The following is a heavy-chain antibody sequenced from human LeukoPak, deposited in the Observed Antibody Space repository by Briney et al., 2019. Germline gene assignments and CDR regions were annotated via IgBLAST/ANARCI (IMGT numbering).Heavy chain of an antibody. J-gene: IGHJ4*02. CDR2: IYSGGTA. CDR1: GFTVSSNY. Sequence: GRSLRLSCAASGFTVSSNYMNWVRQAPGKGLEWVSVIYSGGTAFYADSVKGRFTISRDNSKNTLYLQMNSLRAEDTAVYYCASGSRRDFGYWGQGTLVTVSS. CDR3: ASGSRRDFGY. V-gene: IGHV3-66*01.